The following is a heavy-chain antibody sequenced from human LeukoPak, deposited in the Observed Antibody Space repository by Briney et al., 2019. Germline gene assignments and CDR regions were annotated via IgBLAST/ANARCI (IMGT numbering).Heavy chain of an antibody. CDR3: AKVAYYYDSSGSDY. CDR2: ISGSGGST. CDR1: GSTFSSYA. D-gene: IGHD3-22*01. V-gene: IGHV3-23*01. J-gene: IGHJ4*02. Sequence: GGSLRLSCAASGSTFSSYAMSWVRQAPGKGLEWVSGISGSGGSTYYADSVKGRFTISRDNSKNTLYLQMNSLRAEDTAVYYCAKVAYYYDSSGSDYWGQGTLVTVSS.